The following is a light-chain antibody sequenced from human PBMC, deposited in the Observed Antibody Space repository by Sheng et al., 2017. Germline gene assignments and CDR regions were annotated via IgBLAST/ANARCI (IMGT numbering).Light chain of an antibody. CDR2: DAS. CDR3: QQDSIYPWT. Sequence: DIQLTQSPSFLSASVGDRVTITCRASQGINNYLAWYQHKPGKAPKLLINDASNLEKGVPSRFSGSGSGTDFTFTISSLQPEDFATYYCQQDSIYPWTFGQGTKVE. J-gene: IGKJ1*01. CDR1: QGINNY. V-gene: IGKV1-9*01.